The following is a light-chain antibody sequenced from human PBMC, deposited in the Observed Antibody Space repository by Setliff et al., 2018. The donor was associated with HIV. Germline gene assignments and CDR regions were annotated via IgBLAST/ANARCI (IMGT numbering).Light chain of an antibody. V-gene: IGLV2-14*03. Sequence: QSVLAQPASVSGSPGQSVTVSCTGTSSDVGSYDFVSWYQQLPGKAPKLLIYDVSDRPSGVSHRFSGSKSGNTASLTISGLQSEDEADYYCASYRPNDLGVFGTGTKV. CDR2: DVS. CDR3: ASYRPNDLGV. CDR1: SSDVGSYDF. J-gene: IGLJ1*01.